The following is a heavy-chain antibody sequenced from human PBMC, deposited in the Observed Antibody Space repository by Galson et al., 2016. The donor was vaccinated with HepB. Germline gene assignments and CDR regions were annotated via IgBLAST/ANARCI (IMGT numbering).Heavy chain of an antibody. J-gene: IGHJ4*02. CDR3: ARDYNGVLY. V-gene: IGHV4-59*01. CDR1: GGSISRYY. D-gene: IGHD3-10*01. Sequence: ETLSLTCTVSGGSISRYYWTWMRQPPGKGLEWIGYIYNSGYTNYDPSLQSRVTISVDPSKNQFSLKLRSVTAADTAVYYCARDYNGVLYWGQGTLVTVSS. CDR2: IYNSGYT.